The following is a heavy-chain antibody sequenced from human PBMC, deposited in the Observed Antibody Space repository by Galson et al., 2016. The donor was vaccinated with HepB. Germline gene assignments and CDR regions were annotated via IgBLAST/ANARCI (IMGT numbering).Heavy chain of an antibody. CDR1: GFSFSTCA. CDR3: AKDLKDGTYYLDY. D-gene: IGHD5-24*01. V-gene: IGHV3-23*01. CDR2: ISGSGAAT. Sequence: LRLSCAASGFSFSTCAMTWVRQAPGKGLEWVAAISGSGAATYYAESVQGRFSISRDNAKNTLDLQMNSLRVEDTAVYFCAKDLKDGTYYLDYWGQGTLVTVTA. J-gene: IGHJ4*02.